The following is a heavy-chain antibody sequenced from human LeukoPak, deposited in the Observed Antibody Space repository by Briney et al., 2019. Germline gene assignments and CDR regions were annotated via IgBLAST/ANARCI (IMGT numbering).Heavy chain of an antibody. V-gene: IGHV3-7*01. J-gene: IGHJ4*02. CDR1: GFIFNSYW. Sequence: GGPLRLSCAASGFIFNSYWMSWVRQAPGKGLEWVANIKQDGGEIYYVDSVKGRFTISRDNAKNSLSLQMNSLRVEDTAVYYCARDKVVGATHFDYWGQGTLVTVSS. D-gene: IGHD1-26*01. CDR3: ARDKVVGATHFDY. CDR2: IKQDGGEI.